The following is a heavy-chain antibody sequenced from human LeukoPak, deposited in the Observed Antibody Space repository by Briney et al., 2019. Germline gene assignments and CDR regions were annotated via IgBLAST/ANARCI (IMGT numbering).Heavy chain of an antibody. D-gene: IGHD6-19*01. CDR2: INHSGST. V-gene: IGHV4-34*01. CDR1: GGSFSGYY. Sequence: SETLSLTCAVYGGSFSGYYWSWIRQPPRKGLEWIGEINHSGSTNYNPPLKSRVTISVDTSKNQFSLKLSSVTAADTAVYYCARGAVAGLDYWGQGTLVTVSS. J-gene: IGHJ4*02. CDR3: ARGAVAGLDY.